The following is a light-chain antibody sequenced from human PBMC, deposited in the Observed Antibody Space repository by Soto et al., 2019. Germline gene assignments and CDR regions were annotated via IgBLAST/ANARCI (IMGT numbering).Light chain of an antibody. J-gene: IGKJ4*01. CDR2: DAS. CDR1: QSISRW. Sequence: DIQMTQSPSILSASVGDRVTITCRASQSISRWSAWYQQKPGKAPKLLSYDASSLVSGVPPRFSGSGSGTEFTLTIRSLQADDFATYYCQQYTQYPGLTFGGETKVEIK. CDR3: QQYTQYPGLT. V-gene: IGKV1-5*01.